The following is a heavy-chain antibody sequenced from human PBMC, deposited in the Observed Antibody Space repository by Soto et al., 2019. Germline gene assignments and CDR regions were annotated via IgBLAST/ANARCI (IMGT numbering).Heavy chain of an antibody. Sequence: EVQLVESGGGLVEPGRSLRLSCTASGFTFGDYALIWFRQAPGKGLEWVGFIRRKIHGGTTEYAASVKGRFTISRDHSKGRAYLQMDSLKSEDTAVYYCARKASGIAYGMDVWGQGTTVSVSS. V-gene: IGHV3-49*03. D-gene: IGHD2-21*01. CDR2: IRRKIHGGTT. CDR3: ARKASGIAYGMDV. J-gene: IGHJ6*02. CDR1: GFTFGDYA.